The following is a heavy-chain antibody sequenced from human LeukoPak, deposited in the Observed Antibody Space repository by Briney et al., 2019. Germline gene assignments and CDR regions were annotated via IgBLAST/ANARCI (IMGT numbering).Heavy chain of an antibody. CDR2: IYYTGNT. D-gene: IGHD3-3*01. J-gene: IGHJ4*02. V-gene: IGHV4-39*02. CDR1: GGSVSSGRYY. CDR3: ARTKVGGTFDY. Sequence: SETLSLTCTVSGGSVSSGRYYWSWIRQPPGKGLEWIGSIYYTGNTYYSPSLWSRVTVSVDTSKNHFSLKLSSVTAADTAVYYCARTKVGGTFDYWGQGTLVTVSS.